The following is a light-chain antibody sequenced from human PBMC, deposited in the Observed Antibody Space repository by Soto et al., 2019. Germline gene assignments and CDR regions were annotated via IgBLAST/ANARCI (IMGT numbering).Light chain of an antibody. V-gene: IGKV3-15*01. Sequence: EIMITHSPATLSVSPGEKATPSCRARQSVSSNLAWYQQKPGQAPRLLIYGASTRATGIPARFSGSGSGTEFTLTISSLQSEDFAVYYCQQYNNWPPWTFGQGTKV. J-gene: IGKJ1*01. CDR1: QSVSSN. CDR2: GAS. CDR3: QQYNNWPPWT.